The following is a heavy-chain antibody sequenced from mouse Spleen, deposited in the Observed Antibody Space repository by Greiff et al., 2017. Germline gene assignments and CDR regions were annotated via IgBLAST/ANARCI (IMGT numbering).Heavy chain of an antibody. D-gene: IGHD2-1*01. J-gene: IGHJ4*01. Sequence: VQLKESGPELVKPGASVKIPCKASGYTFTDYNMDWVKQSHGKSLEWIGDINPNNGGTIYNQKFKGKATLTVDKSSSTAYMELRSLTSEDTAVYYCARMGAYGNYGGGAMDYWGQGTSVTVSS. CDR2: INPNNGGT. CDR3: ARMGAYGNYGGGAMDY. CDR1: GYTFTDYN. V-gene: IGHV1-18*01.